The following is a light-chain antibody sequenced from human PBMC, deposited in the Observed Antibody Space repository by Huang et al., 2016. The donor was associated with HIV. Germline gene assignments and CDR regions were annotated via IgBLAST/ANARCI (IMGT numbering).Light chain of an antibody. CDR1: QSVSSN. J-gene: IGKJ2*01. Sequence: EIVMTQSPATLSVSPGERATLPGWVRQSVSSNLAWYQQRPGQPPRLLIYRASTRATGIPARFSGSGSGTDFTLTISSLQSEDFAVYYCQQYDNWPPAYTFGQGTKLDIK. CDR3: QQYDNWPPAYT. CDR2: RAS. V-gene: IGKV3-15*01.